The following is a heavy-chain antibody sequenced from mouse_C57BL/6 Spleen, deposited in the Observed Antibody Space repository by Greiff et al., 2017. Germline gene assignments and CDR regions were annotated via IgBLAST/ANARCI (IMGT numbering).Heavy chain of an antibody. D-gene: IGHD2-10*01. CDR3: ATYYCNYVYAMDY. CDR1: GYTFTSYW. V-gene: IGHV1-64*01. CDR2: IHPNSGST. Sequence: QVQLKQPGAELVKPGASVKLSCKASGYTFTSYWMHWVKQRPGQGLEWIGMIHPNSGSTNYNEKFKSKATLTVGKSSSTAYMQLSSLTSEDSAVYYSATYYCNYVYAMDYWGQGTSGTVSS. J-gene: IGHJ4*01.